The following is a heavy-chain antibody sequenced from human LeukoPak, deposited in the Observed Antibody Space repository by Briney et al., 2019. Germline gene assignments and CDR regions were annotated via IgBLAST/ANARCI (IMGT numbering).Heavy chain of an antibody. Sequence: ASVKVSCKASGYTFTSYGISWVRQAPGQGLEWVGWISAYNGNTNYAQKLQGRVTMTTDTSTSTAYMELRSLRSDDTAVYYCARSGAPTYYYDSSGYSAHYWGQGTLVTVSS. D-gene: IGHD3-22*01. CDR2: ISAYNGNT. CDR1: GYTFTSYG. V-gene: IGHV1-18*01. CDR3: ARSGAPTYYYDSSGYSAHY. J-gene: IGHJ4*02.